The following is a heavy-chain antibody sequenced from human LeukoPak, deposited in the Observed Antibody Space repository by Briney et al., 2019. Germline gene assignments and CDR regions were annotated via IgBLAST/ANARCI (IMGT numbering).Heavy chain of an antibody. D-gene: IGHD3-3*01. CDR1: GFTFSSYA. CDR3: AKGVRYYDFWSGEYYFDY. CDR2: ISGTGGST. Sequence: GGSLRLSCAAPGFTFSSYAMSWVRQAPGKGLEWVSAISGTGGSTYYADSVKGRFTISRDNSKNTLYLQMNSLRAEDTAIYYCAKGVRYYDFWSGEYYFDYWGQGTLVTVSS. J-gene: IGHJ4*02. V-gene: IGHV3-23*01.